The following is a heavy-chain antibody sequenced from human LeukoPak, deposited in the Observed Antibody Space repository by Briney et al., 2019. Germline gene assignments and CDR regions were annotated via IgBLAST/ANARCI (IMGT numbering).Heavy chain of an antibody. J-gene: IGHJ4*02. Sequence: PGGSLRLSCEVSGFIFSYYGMNWVRQAPGKGLEWVSAISDSGDATYYADSVKGRFTISRDNSKSTLYLQMYNLRAEDTALYYCAKERGHSKPFDYWGQGTLVTVSS. V-gene: IGHV3-23*01. D-gene: IGHD4-23*01. CDR3: AKERGHSKPFDY. CDR2: ISDSGDAT. CDR1: GFIFSYYG.